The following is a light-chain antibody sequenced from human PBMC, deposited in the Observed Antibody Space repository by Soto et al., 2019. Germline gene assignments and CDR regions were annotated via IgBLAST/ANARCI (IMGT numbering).Light chain of an antibody. J-gene: IGKJ1*01. CDR3: QQYAFSPRT. V-gene: IGKV3-20*01. Sequence: EIFWTPSPATLSLSPGYRAPLSCLASQTGYNNNLAWYQLKPGQPPRLLIYDASSRANGIPARFSGSESQTGFTLTISRLEPEDFAVYYCQQYAFSPRTFGQGTKVDIK. CDR1: QTGYNNN. CDR2: DAS.